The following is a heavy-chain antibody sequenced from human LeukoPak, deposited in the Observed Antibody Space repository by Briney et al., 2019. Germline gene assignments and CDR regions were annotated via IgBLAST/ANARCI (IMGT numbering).Heavy chain of an antibody. CDR1: GFTFSSYW. D-gene: IGHD6-13*01. J-gene: IGHJ4*02. CDR2: IKQDGSEK. Sequence: GGSLRLSCAASGFTFSSYWMSWVRQAPGKGLEWVANIKQDGSEKYYVDSVKGRFTISRDNAKNSLYLQMNSLRAEDTAVYYCAREENIAAAGSLDYWGQGTLVTVSS. V-gene: IGHV3-7*01. CDR3: AREENIAAAGSLDY.